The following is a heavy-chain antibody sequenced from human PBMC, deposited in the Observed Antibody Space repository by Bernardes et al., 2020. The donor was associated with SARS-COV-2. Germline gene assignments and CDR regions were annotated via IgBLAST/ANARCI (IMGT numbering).Heavy chain of an antibody. CDR1: VFTFSNYE. CDR3: ARGTYGDYSFDY. Sequence: GGSLRLSCVASVFTFSNYEMNWVRQAPGKGLDWVSYISSSAGTMYYADSVKGRFTISRDNAKNSLYLQLNSLRAEDTAIFYCARGTYGDYSFDYWGQGTLVTVSS. D-gene: IGHD4-17*01. J-gene: IGHJ4*02. CDR2: ISSSAGTM. V-gene: IGHV3-48*03.